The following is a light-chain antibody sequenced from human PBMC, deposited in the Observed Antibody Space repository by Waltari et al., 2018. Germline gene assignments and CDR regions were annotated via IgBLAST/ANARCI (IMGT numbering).Light chain of an antibody. CDR2: LGS. CDR1: QSLLHSTGYKY. CDR3: MQGLYTPRT. Sequence: DIVMTQSPLSLPVTPGEPASISCRSSQSLLHSTGYKYLDWYLQKPGQYPQILIDLGSNRASGVPDRFSGSGSGTDFTLEISTVEAEDVGVYYCMQGLYTPRTFGQGTKVEIK. J-gene: IGKJ1*01. V-gene: IGKV2-28*01.